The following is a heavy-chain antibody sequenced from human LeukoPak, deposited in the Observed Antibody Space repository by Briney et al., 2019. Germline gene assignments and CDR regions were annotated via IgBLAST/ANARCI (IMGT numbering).Heavy chain of an antibody. V-gene: IGHV1-69*01. J-gene: IGHJ5*02. CDR3: ARVRDIVVVPAAMSAFDP. Sequence: SVKVSCKASGGTFSSCAISWVRQAPGQGLEWMGGIIPIFGTANYAQKFQGRVTITADESTSTAYMELSSLRSEDTAVYYCARVRDIVVVPAAMSAFDPWGQGTLVTVSS. CDR1: GGTFSSCA. CDR2: IIPIFGTA. D-gene: IGHD2-2*01.